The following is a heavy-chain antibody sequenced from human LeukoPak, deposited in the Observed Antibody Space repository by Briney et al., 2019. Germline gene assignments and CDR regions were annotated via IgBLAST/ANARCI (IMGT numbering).Heavy chain of an antibody. D-gene: IGHD6-19*01. CDR3: ARDGMAVAVGYFDL. J-gene: IGHJ2*01. V-gene: IGHV6-1*01. Sequence: SQTLSLTCAISGDSVSSNSATWNWIRQSPSRGLEWLGRTYYRSKWYNDYAVSVKSRITIKPDTSKNQFSLQLNSVTPEDTAVYYCARDGMAVAVGYFDLWGRGTLVTVSS. CDR2: TYYRSKWYN. CDR1: GDSVSSNSAT.